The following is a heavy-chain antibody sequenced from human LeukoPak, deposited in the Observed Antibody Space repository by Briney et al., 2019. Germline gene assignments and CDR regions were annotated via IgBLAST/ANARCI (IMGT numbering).Heavy chain of an antibody. CDR2: INHSGST. D-gene: IGHD2-2*01. J-gene: IGHJ1*01. CDR3: ARASSRYQLLSRGFQH. Sequence: KPSETLSLTCAVYGGSFSVYYWSWIRQPPGKGLEWIGEINHSGSTNYNPSLKSRVTISVDTSKNQFSLKLSSVTAADTAVYYCARASSRYQLLSRGFQHWGQGTLVTVSS. CDR1: GGSFSVYY. V-gene: IGHV4-34*01.